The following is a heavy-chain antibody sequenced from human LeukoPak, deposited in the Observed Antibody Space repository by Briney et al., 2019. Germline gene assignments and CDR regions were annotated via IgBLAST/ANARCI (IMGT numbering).Heavy chain of an antibody. V-gene: IGHV3-7*01. CDR3: ARDYYDSSGYSLFDY. D-gene: IGHD3-22*01. Sequence: GGSLRLSCAASGFTFSSYWMSWVRQAPGKGLEWVANIKQDGSEKYYVDSVKGRFTISRDNAKNSLYLQMNSLRAEDTAVYYCARDYYDSSGYSLFDYWGQGTLVTVSS. J-gene: IGHJ4*02. CDR2: IKQDGSEK. CDR1: GFTFSSYW.